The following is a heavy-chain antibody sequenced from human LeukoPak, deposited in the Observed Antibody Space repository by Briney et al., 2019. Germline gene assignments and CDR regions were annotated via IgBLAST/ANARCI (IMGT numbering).Heavy chain of an antibody. CDR2: IKSDGSST. J-gene: IGHJ4*02. CDR3: ARGGYGAHMG. Sequence: PGGSLRLSCAASGFTFSSYAMHWVRQAPGKGLVWVSGIKSDGSSTSYVDSVKGRFTISRDNAKNTLDLQMNGLRAEDTAVYYCARGGYGAHMGWGQGTLVTVSS. D-gene: IGHD4-17*01. CDR1: GFTFSSYA. V-gene: IGHV3-74*01.